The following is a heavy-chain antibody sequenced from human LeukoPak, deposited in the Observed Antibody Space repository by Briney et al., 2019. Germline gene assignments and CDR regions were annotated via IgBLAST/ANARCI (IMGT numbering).Heavy chain of an antibody. CDR1: GFTFSTYG. V-gene: IGHV3-30*03. D-gene: IGHD2-21*01. CDR3: VYCDRGNCFYTVRGWKY. J-gene: IGHJ4*02. Sequence: HPGGSLRLSCEASGFTFSTYGMHWVRQAPGKGLKWVAVISDDERTILYADSVKGRFTISRDNSKNTLFLEMNSLRDEDSAVYYCVYCDRGNCFYTVRGWKYWGQGTLVTVSS. CDR2: ISDDERTI.